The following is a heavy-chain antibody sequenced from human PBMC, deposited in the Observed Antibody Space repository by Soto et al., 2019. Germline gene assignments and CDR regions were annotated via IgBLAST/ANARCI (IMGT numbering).Heavy chain of an antibody. CDR1: GGSLSSGSFS. CDR3: AWGGCSTDYVANYYFDY. V-gene: IGHV4-30-2*01. J-gene: IGHJ4*01. CDR2: INYSGNT. D-gene: IGHD4-17*01. Sequence: QLRLQESGSGLVKPSQTLSLTCTVSGGSLSSGSFSWGWIRQPPGKGLEWIGYINYSGNTYYNPSLRRRVPISRSTATNPFSLKLGSVTAADAAVYYWAWGGCSTDYVANYYFDYWGRGTLVTVSS.